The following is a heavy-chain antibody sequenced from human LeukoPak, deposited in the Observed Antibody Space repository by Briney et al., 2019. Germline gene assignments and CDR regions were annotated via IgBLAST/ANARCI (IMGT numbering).Heavy chain of an antibody. Sequence: PGGSLRLSCAVSGFTFSSYAMSWVRQAPGKGLEWVSAISGSGGSTYYADSVKGRFTISRDNSKNTLYLHMNSLRAEDTAVYYCAKDLVAKYYFDYWGQGTLVTVSS. CDR3: AKDLVAKYYFDY. D-gene: IGHD2-15*01. CDR2: ISGSGGST. J-gene: IGHJ4*02. CDR1: GFTFSSYA. V-gene: IGHV3-23*01.